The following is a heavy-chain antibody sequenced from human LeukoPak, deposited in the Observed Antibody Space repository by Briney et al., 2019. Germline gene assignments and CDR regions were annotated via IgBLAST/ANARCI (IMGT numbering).Heavy chain of an antibody. CDR1: GFTVYNFA. D-gene: IGHD3-3*01. CDR3: AKDGRSGAPFDR. Sequence: GGSLRLSCVASGFTVYNFAMSWVRQAPGKGLEWVSLITGGGGSTDYADSVKGRFTISRDNSKNTLYLQMNSLRVGDTATYYCAKDGRSGAPFDRWGQGTVLTVSS. J-gene: IGHJ4*02. CDR2: ITGGGGST. V-gene: IGHV3-23*01.